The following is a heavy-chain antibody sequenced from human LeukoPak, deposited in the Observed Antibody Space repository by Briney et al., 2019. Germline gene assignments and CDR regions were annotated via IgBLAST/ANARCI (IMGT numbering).Heavy chain of an antibody. CDR1: GYTFTGYY. J-gene: IGHJ5*02. Sequence: ASVKVSCKTSGYTFTGYYIHWVRQAPGQGLEWMGWINPNIGVTNYAQKFQGRVTMTRDTSISTAYEELTGLRSDDTAVYYCARGYCSANTCHDWFDPWGQGTLVTVSS. D-gene: IGHD2-15*01. CDR2: INPNIGVT. CDR3: ARGYCSANTCHDWFDP. V-gene: IGHV1-2*02.